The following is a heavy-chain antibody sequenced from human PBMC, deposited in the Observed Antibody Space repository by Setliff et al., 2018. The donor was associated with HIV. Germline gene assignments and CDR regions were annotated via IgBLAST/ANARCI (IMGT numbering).Heavy chain of an antibody. CDR3: EVAGQ. V-gene: IGHV4-30-4*08. Sequence: PSETLSLTCTVSGGSISSGGYYWSWIRHHPGKGLEWIGYIHYSGNTYYNPSLQSRVTISVDTSKNQFSLKLRSVTAADTAVYYCEVAGQWGQGTLVTVSS. J-gene: IGHJ4*02. CDR2: IHYSGNT. CDR1: GGSISSGGYY. D-gene: IGHD6-19*01.